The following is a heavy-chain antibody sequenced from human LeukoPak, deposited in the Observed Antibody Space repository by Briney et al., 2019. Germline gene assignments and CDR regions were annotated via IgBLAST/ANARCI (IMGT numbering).Heavy chain of an antibody. CDR3: AKDACGGSTSCHLFDY. CDR2: ISGSGGST. V-gene: IGHV3-23*01. D-gene: IGHD2-2*01. Sequence: GGSLRLSCAASGFTFSSYAMSWVRQAPGKGLEWVSAISGSGGSTYYADSVKGRFTISRDNSKNTLYLQMNSLRAEDTAVYYCAKDACGGSTSCHLFDYWGQGTLVTVSS. CDR1: GFTFSSYA. J-gene: IGHJ4*02.